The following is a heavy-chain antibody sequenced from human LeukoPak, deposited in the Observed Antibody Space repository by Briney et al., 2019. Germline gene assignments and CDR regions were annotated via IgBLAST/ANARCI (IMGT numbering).Heavy chain of an antibody. D-gene: IGHD6-19*01. Sequence: SETLSLTCTVSGGSISSSGYYWGWIRQPPGKGLEWIGSIYYSGSTYYNPSLKSRVTISVDTSKNQFSLKLSSVTAADTAVYYCARRGSGRYFDAFDIWGQGTMVTVSS. CDR2: IYYSGST. J-gene: IGHJ3*02. V-gene: IGHV4-39*07. CDR3: ARRGSGRYFDAFDI. CDR1: GGSISSSGYY.